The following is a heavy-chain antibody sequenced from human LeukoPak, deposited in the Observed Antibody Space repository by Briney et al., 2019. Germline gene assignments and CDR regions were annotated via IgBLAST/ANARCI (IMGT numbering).Heavy chain of an antibody. J-gene: IGHJ4*02. CDR2: ISGSGGST. V-gene: IGHV3-23*01. Sequence: GGSLRLSCAASGFTFSSYGMSWVRQAPGKGLEWVSAISGSGGSTYYADSVKGRFTISRDSSKNTLYLQMSGLGADDTAVYYCARDFRMTMVDYWGQGTLVTVSS. CDR1: GFTFSSYG. D-gene: IGHD4/OR15-4a*01. CDR3: ARDFRMTMVDY.